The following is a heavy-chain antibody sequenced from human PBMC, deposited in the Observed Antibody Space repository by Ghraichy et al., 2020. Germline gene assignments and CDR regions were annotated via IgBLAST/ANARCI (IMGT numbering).Heavy chain of an antibody. CDR2: IYYSGST. CDR3: ARYRGDNWFDP. V-gene: IGHV4-59*01. Sequence: SETLSLTCTVSGGSISSYYWSWIRQPPGKGLEWIGYIYYSGSTNYNPSLKSRVTISVDTSKNQFSLKLSSVTAADTAVYYCARYRGDNWFDPWGQGTLVTVSS. J-gene: IGHJ5*02. CDR1: GGSISSYY. D-gene: IGHD1-26*01.